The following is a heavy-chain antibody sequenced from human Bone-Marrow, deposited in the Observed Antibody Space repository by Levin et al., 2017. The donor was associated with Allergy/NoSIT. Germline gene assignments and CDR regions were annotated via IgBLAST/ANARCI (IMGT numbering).Heavy chain of an antibody. J-gene: IGHJ4*02. D-gene: IGHD6-19*01. CDR3: ARDRSYSSFDY. CDR2: IGPDGSEK. Sequence: PGGSLRLSCAASEFMFSTYWMDWVRQAPGKGLEWVASIGPDGSEKSHVDSVKGRFTISRDNAKSLLYLQMNSLRPDDTAVYYCARDRSYSSFDYWGQGTLVTVSS. CDR1: EFMFSTYW. V-gene: IGHV3-7*01.